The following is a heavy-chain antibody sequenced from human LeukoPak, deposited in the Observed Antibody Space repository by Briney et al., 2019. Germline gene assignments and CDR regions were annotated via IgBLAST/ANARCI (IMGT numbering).Heavy chain of an antibody. J-gene: IGHJ4*02. CDR2: IRSSTTYI. CDR3: ARESLIEGLDY. D-gene: IGHD2-21*01. V-gene: IGHV3-21*01. CDR1: GFTFSSFS. Sequence: GGSLRLSCAASGFTFSSFSMNWVRQAPGKGLEWVSCIRSSTTYIYYADSVKGRFTISRDNATNSLYLQMNSLRAEDTAVYYCARESLIEGLDYWGQGTLVTVSS.